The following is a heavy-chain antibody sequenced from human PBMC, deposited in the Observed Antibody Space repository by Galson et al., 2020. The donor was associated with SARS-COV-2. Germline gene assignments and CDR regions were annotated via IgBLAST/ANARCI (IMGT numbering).Heavy chain of an antibody. CDR1: GCTFSSYG. CDR3: ARGGYVFFDY. CDR2: IWHDGSTK. J-gene: IGHJ4*02. Sequence: GGSLSLSCAASGCTFSSYGLNWVRQPPGKGLEWVAYIWHDGSTKYYPAPVKGRFTIPREYTKHTLYLQMNGLRAEDTAVYYCARGGYVFFDYWGQGTLVTGSS. V-gene: IGHV3-33*01. D-gene: IGHD5-12*01.